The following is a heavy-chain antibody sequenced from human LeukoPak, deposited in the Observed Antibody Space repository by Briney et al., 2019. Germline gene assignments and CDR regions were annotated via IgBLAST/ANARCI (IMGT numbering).Heavy chain of an antibody. CDR3: ARVIVVVNYYYMDV. CDR2: INPNSGGT. CDR1: GYTFTGYY. Sequence: GASVKVSCKASGYTFTGYYMHWVRQAPGQGLEWMGWINPNSGGTNYAQKFQGRVTMTRDTSISTAYMELSRLRSDDTAVYYCARVIVVVNYYYMDVWGKGTTVTVSS. D-gene: IGHD2-21*01. J-gene: IGHJ6*03. V-gene: IGHV1-2*02.